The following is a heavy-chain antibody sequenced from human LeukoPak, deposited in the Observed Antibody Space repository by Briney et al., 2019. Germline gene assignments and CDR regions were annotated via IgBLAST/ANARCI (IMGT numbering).Heavy chain of an antibody. Sequence: SETLSLTCTVSGGSISSSSYYWGWIRQPPGKGLEWIGSIYYSGSTYYSPSLKSRVTISVDTSKNQFSLKLSSVTAADTAVYYCARARRVPAASVDYWGQGTLVTVSS. J-gene: IGHJ4*02. D-gene: IGHD2-2*01. CDR1: GGSISSSSYY. CDR2: IYYSGST. V-gene: IGHV4-39*07. CDR3: ARARRVPAASVDY.